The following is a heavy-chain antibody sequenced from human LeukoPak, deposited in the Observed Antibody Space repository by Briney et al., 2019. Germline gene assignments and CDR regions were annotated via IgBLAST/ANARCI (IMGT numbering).Heavy chain of an antibody. Sequence: AASVKVSCKVSGYTLTELSMHWVRQAPGKGLEWMGGFDPEDGETIYAQKFQGRVTMTEDTSTDTAYMELRSLRSDDTAVYYCARDHIAVAGNAAFDIWGQGTMVTVSS. CDR3: ARDHIAVAGNAAFDI. D-gene: IGHD6-19*01. CDR2: FDPEDGET. V-gene: IGHV1-24*01. CDR1: GYTLTELS. J-gene: IGHJ3*02.